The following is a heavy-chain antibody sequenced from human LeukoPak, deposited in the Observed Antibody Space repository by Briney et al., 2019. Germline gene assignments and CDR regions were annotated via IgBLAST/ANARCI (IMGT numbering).Heavy chain of an antibody. V-gene: IGHV4-34*01. D-gene: IGHD2-8*01. CDR3: ASDRNPCINGVCYRVDV. Sequence: SETLSLTCAVYGGSFSGYYWSWIRQPPGKGLEWIGEINHSGSTNYNPSLKSRVTISVDTSKNQFSLKLSSVTAADTAVYYCASDRNPCINGVCYRVDVWGKGTTVTVSS. CDR1: GGSFSGYY. J-gene: IGHJ6*04. CDR2: INHSGST.